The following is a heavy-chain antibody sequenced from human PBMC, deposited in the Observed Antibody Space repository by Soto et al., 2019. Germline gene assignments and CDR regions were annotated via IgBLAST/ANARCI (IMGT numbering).Heavy chain of an antibody. Sequence: EVQLLESGGGLVQPGGSLRLSCATSGFTFSSYAMSWVRQGPGKGLEWVSGISGSDGRTYYADSVKGRFTISRDNFRNTFYLQMSSLRAEDTAVYYCAKGYGSGLNWFDRWGQGTLVTVSS. D-gene: IGHD3-10*01. J-gene: IGHJ5*02. V-gene: IGHV3-23*01. CDR1: GFTFSSYA. CDR3: AKGYGSGLNWFDR. CDR2: ISGSDGRT.